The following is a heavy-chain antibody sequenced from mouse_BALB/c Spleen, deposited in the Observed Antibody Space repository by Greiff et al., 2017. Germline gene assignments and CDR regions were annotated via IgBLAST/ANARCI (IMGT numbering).Heavy chain of an antibody. CDR3: ARGYYGSSFYAMDY. D-gene: IGHD1-1*01. Sequence: VQLQQSGAELVRPGTSVKISCKASGYTFTNYWLGWVKQRPGHGLEWIGDIYPGGGYTNYNEKFKGKATLTADTSSSPAYMQLSSLTSEDSAVYFCARGYYGSSFYAMDYWGQGTSVTVSS. CDR1: GYTFTNYW. CDR2: IYPGGGYT. J-gene: IGHJ4*01. V-gene: IGHV1-63*02.